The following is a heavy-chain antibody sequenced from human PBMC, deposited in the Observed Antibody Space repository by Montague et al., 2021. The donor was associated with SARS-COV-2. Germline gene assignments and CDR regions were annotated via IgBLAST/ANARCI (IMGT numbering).Heavy chain of an antibody. J-gene: IGHJ4*02. D-gene: IGHD2-2*01. V-gene: IGHV4-31*03. CDR2: IYYSGST. CDR1: GGSISSGGYY. CDR3: ARTPAVYVVVVPAARGHFDY. Sequence: TLSLTCTVSGGSISSGGYYWSWIRQPPGKGLEWIGYIYYSGSTYYNPSLKSRVTISVDTSKNQSSLKLSSVTAADTAVYYCARTPAVYVVVVPAARGHFDYWGQGTLVTVSS.